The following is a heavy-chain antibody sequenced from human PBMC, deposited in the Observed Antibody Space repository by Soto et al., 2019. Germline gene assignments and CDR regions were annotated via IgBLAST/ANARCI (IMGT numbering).Heavy chain of an antibody. CDR1: GFTFSSYA. CDR3: ASFDIVLMVYATQFDY. V-gene: IGHV3-30*04. J-gene: IGHJ4*02. Sequence: GGSLRLSCAASGFTFSSYAMHWVRQAPGKGLEWVAVISYDGSNKYYADSVKGRFTISRDNSKNTLYLQMNSLRAEDTAVYYCASFDIVLMVYATQFDYWGQGTLVTVSS. CDR2: ISYDGSNK. D-gene: IGHD2-8*01.